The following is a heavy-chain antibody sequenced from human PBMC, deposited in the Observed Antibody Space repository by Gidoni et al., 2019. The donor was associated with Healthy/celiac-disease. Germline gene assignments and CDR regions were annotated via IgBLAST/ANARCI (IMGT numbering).Heavy chain of an antibody. CDR3: ARVIRGYQLLSPWFDP. J-gene: IGHJ5*02. Sequence: QVQLQQWGAGLFKPSEPLSLTCAVYVGSFIGYYWSWFRQPPGKGLEWIGEINHSGSTNYNPYLKSRVTISVDTSKNQFSLKLSSVTAADTAVYYCARVIRGYQLLSPWFDPWGQGTLVTVSS. V-gene: IGHV4-34*01. CDR1: VGSFIGYY. D-gene: IGHD2-2*01. CDR2: INHSGST.